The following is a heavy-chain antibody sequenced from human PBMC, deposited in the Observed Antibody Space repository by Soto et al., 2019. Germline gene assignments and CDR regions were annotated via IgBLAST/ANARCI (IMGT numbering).Heavy chain of an antibody. V-gene: IGHV1-46*03. J-gene: IGHJ3*01. Sequence: QVHLVQSGAEVKKPGASVKVYCKASGYSLSPYYMLWVRQAPGQGLEWMAIINPNGGSTKNAQKFQGRVTVTRDTSTSTVYMELSRLTSEDTATYYCATYCGGDTCPPGPWKWGQGTMVTVSS. CDR1: GYSLSPYY. CDR3: ATYCGGDTCPPGPWK. D-gene: IGHD2-21*01. CDR2: INPNGGST.